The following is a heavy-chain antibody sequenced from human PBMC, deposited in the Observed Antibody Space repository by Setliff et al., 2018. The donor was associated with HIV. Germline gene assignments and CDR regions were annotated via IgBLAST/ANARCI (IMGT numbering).Heavy chain of an antibody. CDR3: ARESRVVEGSAYWYFDL. CDR2: IYYSGST. V-gene: IGHV4-39*07. J-gene: IGHJ2*01. D-gene: IGHD2-15*01. CDR1: GGSISSSSYY. Sequence: SETLSLTCTVSGGSISSSSYYWGWIRQPPGKGLEWIGSIYYSGSTYYNPSLKSRFVISRDTSKNQFSLKLNSVTAADTAMYYCARESRVVEGSAYWYFDLWGRGTLVTVSS.